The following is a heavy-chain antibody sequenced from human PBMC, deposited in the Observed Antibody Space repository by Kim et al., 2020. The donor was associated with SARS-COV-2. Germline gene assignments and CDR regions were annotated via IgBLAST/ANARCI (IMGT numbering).Heavy chain of an antibody. J-gene: IGHJ4*02. CDR1: GSSISSSTYY. CDR2: IFTSGRT. Sequence: SETLSLTCTVSGSSISSSTYYWGWIRQPPGEGLEWIGTIFTSGRTLYNPSLKSGVTVSVNTYKNEISLKVNSVTAADTAVYFCARHDHGAKPRFDYWGQG. V-gene: IGHV4-39*01. CDR3: ARHDHGAKPRFDY. D-gene: IGHD4-17*01.